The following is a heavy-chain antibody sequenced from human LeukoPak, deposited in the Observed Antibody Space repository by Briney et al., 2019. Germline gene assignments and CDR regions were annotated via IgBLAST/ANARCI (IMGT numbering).Heavy chain of an antibody. Sequence: GGSLRLSCAASGFTFSSYSMNWVRQAPGKGLEWVSSISSSRSYIYYADSGKGRFTISRDNSKNTLYLQMNSLKTEDTAVYYCTRDVVAGLYYYYYYYMDVWGKGTTVTVSS. D-gene: IGHD6-19*01. CDR1: GFTFSSYS. CDR2: ISSSRSYI. V-gene: IGHV3-21*03. CDR3: TRDVVAGLYYYYYYYMDV. J-gene: IGHJ6*03.